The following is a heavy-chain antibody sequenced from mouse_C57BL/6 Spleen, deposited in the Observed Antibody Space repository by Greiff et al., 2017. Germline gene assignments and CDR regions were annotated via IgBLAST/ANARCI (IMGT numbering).Heavy chain of an antibody. V-gene: IGHV14-2*01. CDR3: ARGVLYDRYFEG. CDR1: GFNINDYY. Sequence: VQLQQSGAELVKPGASVKLSCTASGFNINDYYMHWVKQRPEQGLEWIGKIDPEDGETKYAPKFQGKATITADTSSNTTYLQLSSQTSEDTAVYYYARGVLYDRYFEGWGTGTTVTVSS. J-gene: IGHJ1*03. CDR2: IDPEDGET. D-gene: IGHD2-12*01.